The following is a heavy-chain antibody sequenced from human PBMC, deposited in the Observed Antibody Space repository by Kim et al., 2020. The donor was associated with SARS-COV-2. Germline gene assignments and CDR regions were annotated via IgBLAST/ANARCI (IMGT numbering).Heavy chain of an antibody. CDR3: ARKAYDTLTGYYGAFDI. V-gene: IGHV4-61*02. CDR2: IHTSGST. CDR1: GDSISSVTYY. J-gene: IGHJ3*02. D-gene: IGHD3-9*01. Sequence: SETLSLTCTVSGDSISSVTYYWSWIRQPAGKGLEWIGRIHTSGSTNYNPSLKSRVNISVDTSKNQFSLKLSSVTAADTAVYYCARKAYDTLTGYYGAFDIWGQGTMVTVSS.